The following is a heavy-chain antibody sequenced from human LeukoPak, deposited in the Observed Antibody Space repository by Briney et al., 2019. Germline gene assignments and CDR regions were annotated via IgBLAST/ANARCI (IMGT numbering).Heavy chain of an antibody. J-gene: IGHJ6*03. CDR2: IYYTGTT. D-gene: IGHD4-17*01. V-gene: IGHV4-39*07. CDR1: GGSISSSLYH. Sequence: PSETLSLTCTVSGGSISSSLYHWGWIRQSPGKNLEWLGSIYYTGTTHYNPSLKSRVTISVDTSKNQFSLNLSSVTPEDTAVYYCARVLRKGPYGDGGYFYFFMDVWGKGTTVTVSS. CDR3: ARVLRKGPYGDGGYFYFFMDV.